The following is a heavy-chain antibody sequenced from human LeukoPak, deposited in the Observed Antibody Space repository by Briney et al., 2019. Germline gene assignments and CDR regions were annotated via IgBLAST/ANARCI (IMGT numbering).Heavy chain of an antibody. CDR1: GYTYTTDG. D-gene: IGHD6-13*01. CDR2: LDTYSGKT. J-gene: IGHJ5*02. Sequence: ASVKVSCKASGYTYTTDGISWVRQAPGQGLEWMGWLDTYSGKTNYAQKFQGRVTMTSDTSTSTAYMELRSLRSDDTAVYYCARDRGIAEADSFDPWGQGTLVTVSS. V-gene: IGHV1-18*01. CDR3: ARDRGIAEADSFDP.